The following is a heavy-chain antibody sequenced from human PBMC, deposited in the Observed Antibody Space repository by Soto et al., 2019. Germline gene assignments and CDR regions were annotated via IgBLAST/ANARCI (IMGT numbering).Heavy chain of an antibody. D-gene: IGHD2-21*02. CDR2: INHSGST. CDR3: ARGGVVVTGYYGMDV. V-gene: IGHV4-34*01. Sequence: SETLSLTCAVYGGSFSGYYWSWIRQPPGKGLEWIGEINHSGSTNYNPSLKSRVTISVDTSKNQFSLKLSSVTAADTAVYYCARGGVVVTGYYGMDVWGQGTTVTVSS. CDR1: GGSFSGYY. J-gene: IGHJ6*02.